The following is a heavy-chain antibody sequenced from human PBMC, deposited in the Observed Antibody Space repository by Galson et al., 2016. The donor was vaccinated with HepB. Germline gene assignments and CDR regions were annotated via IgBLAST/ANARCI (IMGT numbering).Heavy chain of an antibody. J-gene: IGHJ6*02. CDR2: ISYDGSKK. Sequence: SLRLSCAASGFTFSSYGMYWVRQAPGKGLEWVAVISYDGSKKCYADSVKGRFPISRDNSKNTLYLQMSSLRAEDTAVYYCAKDEFLEGDYYYYGMDVWGQGTTVTVSS. CDR3: AKDEFLEGDYYYYGMDV. V-gene: IGHV3-30*18. D-gene: IGHD3-3*01. CDR1: GFTFSSYG.